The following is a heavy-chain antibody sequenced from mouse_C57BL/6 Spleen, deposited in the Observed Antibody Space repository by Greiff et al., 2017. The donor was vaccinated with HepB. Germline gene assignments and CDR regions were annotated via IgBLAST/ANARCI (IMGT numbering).Heavy chain of an antibody. CDR3: ARNGYYVDYYAMDY. CDR1: GFSLTSYA. J-gene: IGHJ4*01. Sequence: VKLMESGPGLVAPSQSLSITCTVSGFSLTSYAISWVRQPPGKGLEWLGVIWTGGGTNYNSALKSRLSISKDNSRSQVFLKMNSLQTDDTARYYCARNGYYVDYYAMDYWGQGTSVTVSS. CDR2: IWTGGGT. V-gene: IGHV2-9-1*01. D-gene: IGHD2-3*01.